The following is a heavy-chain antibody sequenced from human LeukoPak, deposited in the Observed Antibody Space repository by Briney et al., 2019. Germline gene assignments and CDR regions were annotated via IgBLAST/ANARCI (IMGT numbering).Heavy chain of an antibody. Sequence: PGGSLRLSCAASGFSFSSYAMSWVRQAPGKGLEWVSVISGSGGSTYYADSVKGRLTISRDNSKNTLYLQMNSLRVEDTAVYYCARGGDFWSGYSRGYYMDVWGKGTTVTVSS. V-gene: IGHV3-23*01. CDR2: ISGSGGST. CDR3: ARGGDFWSGYSRGYYMDV. J-gene: IGHJ6*03. D-gene: IGHD3-3*01. CDR1: GFSFSSYA.